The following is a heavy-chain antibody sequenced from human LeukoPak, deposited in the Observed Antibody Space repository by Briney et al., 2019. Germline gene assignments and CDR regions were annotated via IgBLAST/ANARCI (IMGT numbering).Heavy chain of an antibody. CDR3: ARAPNWDYFDY. V-gene: IGHV4-61*01. Sequence: SETLSLTCTVSGGSISRSSYYWSWIRQPPGKGLEWVGYIYYSGSTNYNPSLKSRVTISLDTSKNQFSLKLNSVTAADTAVYYCARAPNWDYFDYWGQGTLVTVSS. CDR2: IYYSGST. D-gene: IGHD7-27*01. J-gene: IGHJ4*02. CDR1: GGSISRSSYY.